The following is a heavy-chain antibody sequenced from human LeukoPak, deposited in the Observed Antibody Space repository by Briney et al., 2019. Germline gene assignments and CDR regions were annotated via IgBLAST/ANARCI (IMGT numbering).Heavy chain of an antibody. Sequence: GGSLTLSCAASGFTFSSYAMSWVRQAPGKGLEWVSAISGSGGSTYYADSVKGRFTISRDNSKNTLYLQMTSLRAEDTAVYYCAKELHRGVVPAATNWFDPWGQGTLVTVSS. J-gene: IGHJ5*02. D-gene: IGHD2-2*01. CDR2: ISGSGGST. CDR3: AKELHRGVVPAATNWFDP. CDR1: GFTFSSYA. V-gene: IGHV3-23*01.